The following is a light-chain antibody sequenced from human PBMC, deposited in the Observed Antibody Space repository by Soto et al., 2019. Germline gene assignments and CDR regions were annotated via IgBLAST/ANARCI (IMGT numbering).Light chain of an antibody. CDR1: QSVSSSY. CDR3: QQYGSSPWT. CDR2: GAS. J-gene: IGKJ1*01. V-gene: IGKV3-20*01. Sequence: ENVLTQSPGTLSLSPGERATLSCRASQSVSSSYLAWYQQKPGQAPRLLIYGASSRATGIPDRFSGSGSGADFTLTISRLEPEDFAVYYCQQYGSSPWTVGQGNKVDIK.